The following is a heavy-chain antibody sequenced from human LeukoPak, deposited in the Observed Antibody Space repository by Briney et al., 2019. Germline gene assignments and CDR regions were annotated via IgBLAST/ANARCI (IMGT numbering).Heavy chain of an antibody. CDR2: ISSSSSTI. J-gene: IGHJ1*01. V-gene: IGHV3-48*01. CDR1: GFTFSSYS. D-gene: IGHD1-26*01. Sequence: GGSLRLSCAASGFTFSSYSMNWVRQAPGKGLEWVSYISSSSSTIYYADSVKGRFTISRDNAKNSLYLQMNSLRAEDTAVYYCARGAVRVGREYFQHWGQGTLVTVSS. CDR3: ARGAVRVGREYFQH.